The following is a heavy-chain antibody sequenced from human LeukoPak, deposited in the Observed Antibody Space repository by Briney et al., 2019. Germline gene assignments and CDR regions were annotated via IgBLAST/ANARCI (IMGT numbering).Heavy chain of an antibody. J-gene: IGHJ4*02. CDR3: ARGDSSSWYRFDY. CDR1: GYTFTGYY. D-gene: IGHD6-13*01. Sequence: ASVKVSCKASGYTFTGYYMHWVRQAPGQGLEWMGWINPNSGGTNYAQKFQGRVTMTRDTSISTAYMELSRLRSDDTAVYYCARGDSSSWYRFDYWGQGTLVRLL. V-gene: IGHV1-2*02. CDR2: INPNSGGT.